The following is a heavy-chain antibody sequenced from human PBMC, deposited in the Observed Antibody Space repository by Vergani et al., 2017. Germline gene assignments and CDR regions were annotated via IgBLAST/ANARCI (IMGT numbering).Heavy chain of an antibody. V-gene: IGHV3-30-3*01. CDR3: ARDRGDWRYSRYFYNYYMDV. CDR1: GITFSDYA. J-gene: IGHJ6*03. Sequence: QVQLVESGGGVVQPGRSLRLSCPVSGITFSDYAFHWVRQAPGKGLEWMAVISYDGSNKYYTNSVRGRFTISRDNSKSTLFLQMNSLRVEDMAVYYCARDRGDWRYSRYFYNYYMDVWGKGTTVTVSS. D-gene: IGHD2-8*02. CDR2: ISYDGSNK.